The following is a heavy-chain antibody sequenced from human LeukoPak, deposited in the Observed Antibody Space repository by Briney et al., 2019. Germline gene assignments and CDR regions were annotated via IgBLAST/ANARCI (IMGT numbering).Heavy chain of an antibody. J-gene: IGHJ4*02. V-gene: IGHV4-59*01. CDR1: GGSISSDY. Sequence: SETLSLTCTVSGGSISSDYWSWIRQPPGKGLEWIGYIYYSGSTNYNPSLKSRVTISVDTSKNQFSLKLTSVTAADTAMYYCAREGLLGANYTAHWGQGTLVTVSS. CDR2: IYYSGST. D-gene: IGHD1-26*01. CDR3: AREGLLGANYTAH.